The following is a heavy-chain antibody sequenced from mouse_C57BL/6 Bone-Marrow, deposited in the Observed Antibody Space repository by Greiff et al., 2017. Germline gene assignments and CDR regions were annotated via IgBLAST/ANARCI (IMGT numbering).Heavy chain of an antibody. CDR2: IYPGSGST. CDR3: ESHGSPYYYAMDY. Sequence: QVQLQQSGAELVKPGASVKMSCKASGYTFTSYWITWVKQRPGQGLEWIGDIYPGSGSTNYNEKFKSKATLTVDTSSSTAYLQLSSLTSEDSAVYYCESHGSPYYYAMDYWGQGTSVTVSS. V-gene: IGHV1-55*01. CDR1: GYTFTSYW. D-gene: IGHD1-1*01. J-gene: IGHJ4*01.